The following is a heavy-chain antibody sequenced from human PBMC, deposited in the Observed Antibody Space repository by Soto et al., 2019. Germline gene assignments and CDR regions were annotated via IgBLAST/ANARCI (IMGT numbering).Heavy chain of an antibody. J-gene: IGHJ4*02. V-gene: IGHV3-43*01. Sequence: EVQLVESGGVVVQRGGSLRLSCAASGFTFDDYTMHWVRQAPGKGLEWVSRISWDGGSTYYADSVKGRFTISRDNSKNSLYLQMNSRRTEDTALYYCAKSRGYRGYDLDHWGQGTLVTVSS. D-gene: IGHD5-12*01. CDR2: ISWDGGST. CDR1: GFTFDDYT. CDR3: AKSRGYRGYDLDH.